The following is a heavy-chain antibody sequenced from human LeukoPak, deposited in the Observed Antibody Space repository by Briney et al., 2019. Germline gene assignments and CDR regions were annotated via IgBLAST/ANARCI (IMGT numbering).Heavy chain of an antibody. CDR3: ARVRSGYDAFDI. CDR2: INPNSGGT. V-gene: IGHV1-2*02. D-gene: IGHD5-12*01. CDR1: GYTFSGNY. J-gene: IGHJ3*02. Sequence: ASVKVSFKASGYTFSGNYIHWVRQAPGQGLEWMGWINPNSGGTDYAQKLQGRVTMTRDTSISTAYMELSRLRSDDTAVYYCARVRSGYDAFDIWGQGTMVTVSS.